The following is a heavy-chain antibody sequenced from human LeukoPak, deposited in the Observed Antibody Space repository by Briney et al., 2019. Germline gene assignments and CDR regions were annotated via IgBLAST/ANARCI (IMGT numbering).Heavy chain of an antibody. D-gene: IGHD3-3*02. Sequence: GGSLRLSCAASGFTFDDYGMSWVRQAPGKGLEWVANIKQDGSEKYYVDSVKGRFTISRDNAKNSLYLQMNSLRAEDTAVYYCARSICDYWGQGTLVTVSS. J-gene: IGHJ4*02. CDR2: IKQDGSEK. V-gene: IGHV3-7*01. CDR1: GFTFDDYG. CDR3: ARSICDY.